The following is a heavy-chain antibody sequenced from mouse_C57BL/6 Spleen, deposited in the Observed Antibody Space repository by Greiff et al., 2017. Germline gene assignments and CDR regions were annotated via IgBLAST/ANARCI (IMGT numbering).Heavy chain of an antibody. CDR2: ISYDGSN. D-gene: IGHD2-4*01. V-gene: IGHV3-6*01. J-gene: IGHJ4*01. CDR1: GFSITSGYY. CDR3: SKYYDYDVRYYAMDY. Sequence: EVPLQQSGPGLLQPSQSLSLTCSFTGFSITSGYYWNWFRQFPGNKLEWMVYISYDGSNYYNPPLKSRIAITRDTSKNQFVLKLNSVTTEDTATYYCSKYYDYDVRYYAMDYWGQGTSVTVSS.